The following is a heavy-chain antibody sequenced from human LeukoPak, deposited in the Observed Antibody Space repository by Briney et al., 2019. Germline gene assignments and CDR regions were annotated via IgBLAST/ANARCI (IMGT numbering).Heavy chain of an antibody. CDR1: GFTFDDYG. D-gene: IGHD3-10*01. J-gene: IGHJ4*02. CDR3: AKEPGETSLFVVDY. V-gene: IGHV3-20*04. Sequence: GGSLPLSCAASGFTFDDYGMSWVRQPPGKGREWGSGINWNGGSTGYADSVNGRFTISRDNAKNSLYLQINSLRAEDTAVYYCAKEPGETSLFVVDYWGQGTLVTVSS. CDR2: INWNGGST.